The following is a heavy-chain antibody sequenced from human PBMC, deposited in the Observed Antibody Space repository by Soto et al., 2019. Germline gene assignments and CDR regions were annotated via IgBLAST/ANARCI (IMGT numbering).Heavy chain of an antibody. CDR3: AASGGGVCSGGSCYSRVGWFDP. CDR1: GGAISSGGYY. Sequence: VQLQESGPGLVKPSQTLSLPCTVSGGAISSGGYYWSWIRQHPGKGLEWIGYIYYSGSTYYNPSHESRVITSVDTSKNQSAPTLRSVTPAETAVSCCAASGGGVCSGGSCYSRVGWFDPWGQGTLVAVSS. J-gene: IGHJ5*02. CDR2: IYYSGST. V-gene: IGHV4-31*03. D-gene: IGHD2-15*01.